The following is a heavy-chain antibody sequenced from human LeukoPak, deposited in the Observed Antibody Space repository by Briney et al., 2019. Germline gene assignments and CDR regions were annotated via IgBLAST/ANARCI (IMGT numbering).Heavy chain of an antibody. J-gene: IGHJ4*02. CDR3: AREHDYSNHFDY. CDR1: GFTLSSYL. Sequence: PGGSLTLSCAASGFTLSSYLMHWVRQAPGKGLVWVSRIHSDGSSTSYANSVKGRFTISRDNAKNTLYLQINSLRAEDTAVYYCAREHDYSNHFDYWGQGTLVTVSS. V-gene: IGHV3-74*01. CDR2: IHSDGSST. D-gene: IGHD4-11*01.